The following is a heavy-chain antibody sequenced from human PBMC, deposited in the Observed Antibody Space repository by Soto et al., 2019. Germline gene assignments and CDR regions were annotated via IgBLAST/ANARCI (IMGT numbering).Heavy chain of an antibody. CDR3: ASGGSTLSSISWFAP. Sequence: PSETLSLTCTVSSGSISHYYWSWIRQAPGKGLEWIGCIQNSGDTKYNPSLKSRVTMSIDTSKNQFSLKLASVTSADTAVYYCASGGSTLSSISWFAPWGQGAPVTVS. J-gene: IGHJ5*02. CDR1: SGSISHYY. CDR2: IQNSGDT. D-gene: IGHD3-16*01. V-gene: IGHV4-4*08.